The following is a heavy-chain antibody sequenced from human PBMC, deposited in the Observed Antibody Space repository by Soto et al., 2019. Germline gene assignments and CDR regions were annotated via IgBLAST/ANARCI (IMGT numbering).Heavy chain of an antibody. Sequence: PSETLSLTCTVSGGSISSYYWSWIRQPAGKGLEWIGRIYTSGSTNYNPSLKSRVTMSVDTSKNQFSLKLSSVTAADTAVYYCARALMVRGVTYYGMDVWGQGTTVTVSS. J-gene: IGHJ6*02. CDR1: GGSISSYY. CDR3: ARALMVRGVTYYGMDV. V-gene: IGHV4-4*07. CDR2: IYTSGST. D-gene: IGHD3-10*01.